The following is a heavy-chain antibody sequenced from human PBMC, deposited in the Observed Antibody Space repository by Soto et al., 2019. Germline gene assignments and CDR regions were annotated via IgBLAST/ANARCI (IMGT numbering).Heavy chain of an antibody. J-gene: IGHJ4*02. V-gene: IGHV3-30*03. CDR1: GFNFGVFG. CDR2: LSYEGSEE. D-gene: IGHD6-19*01. Sequence: GSLRLSCVGSGFNFGVFGVHWVRQAPGKGLEWLSVLSYEGSEEYYADSVRGRFTISRDNSKNTLFLQMDSLRVDDTGVYYCALTRRSSLLEVAGPGFEYWGQGTLVTVSS. CDR3: ALTRRSSLLEVAGPGFEY.